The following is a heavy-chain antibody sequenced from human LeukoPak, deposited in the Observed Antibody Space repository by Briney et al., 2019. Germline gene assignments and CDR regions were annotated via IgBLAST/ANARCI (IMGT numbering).Heavy chain of an antibody. CDR2: IYYSGST. J-gene: IGHJ3*02. CDR3: ARGKQWGAAFDI. CDR1: GGSISSSSYY. Sequence: PSETLSLTCTVSGGSISSSSYYWGWIRQPPGKGLEWIGSIYYSGSTYYNPSLKSRVTISVDTSKNQFSLKLSSVTAADTAVYYCARGKQWGAAFDIWGQGTMVTVSS. D-gene: IGHD6-19*01. V-gene: IGHV4-39*07.